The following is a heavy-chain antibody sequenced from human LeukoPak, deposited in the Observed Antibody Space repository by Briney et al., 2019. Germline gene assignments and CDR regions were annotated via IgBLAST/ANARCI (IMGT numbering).Heavy chain of an antibody. J-gene: IGHJ4*02. CDR3: ARTGSSGYYYHY. D-gene: IGHD3-22*01. CDR1: GGSISSGSYY. CDR2: IYTSGST. V-gene: IGHV4-61*02. Sequence: PSQTLSLTCTVSGGSISSGSYYWSWIRQPAGKGLEWIGRIYTSGSTNYNPSLKSRVTISVDTSENQFSLKLSSVTAADTAVYYCARTGSSGYYYHYWGQGTLVTVSS.